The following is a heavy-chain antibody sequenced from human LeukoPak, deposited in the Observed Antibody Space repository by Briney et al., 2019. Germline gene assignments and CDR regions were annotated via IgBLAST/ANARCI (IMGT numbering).Heavy chain of an antibody. CDR3: ARETGVVHGDPYYFDY. CDR1: GFTFSSYW. J-gene: IGHJ4*02. Sequence: GGSLRLSCADSGFTFSSYWMNWVRQAPGKGLEWVANIKHDGIEKFYVDSVKGRFTISRDNAKNSLYLQMNSLRAEDTAVYYCARETGVVHGDPYYFDYWGQGTLVTVSS. D-gene: IGHD4-17*01. CDR2: IKHDGIEK. V-gene: IGHV3-7*01.